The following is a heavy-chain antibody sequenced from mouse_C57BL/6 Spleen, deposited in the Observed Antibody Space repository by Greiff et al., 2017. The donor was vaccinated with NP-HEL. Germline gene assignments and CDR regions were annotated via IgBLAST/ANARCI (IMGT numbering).Heavy chain of an antibody. CDR2: IYPGDGDT. J-gene: IGHJ2*01. Sequence: QVQLQQSGPELVKPGASVKISCKASGYAFSSSWMNWVKQRPGKGLEWIGRIYPGDGDTNYNGKFKGKATLTADKSSSTPYMQLSSLTSEDSAVYFCARAYYSNYVDYWGQGTTLTVSS. CDR1: GYAFSSSW. CDR3: ARAYYSNYVDY. V-gene: IGHV1-82*01. D-gene: IGHD2-5*01.